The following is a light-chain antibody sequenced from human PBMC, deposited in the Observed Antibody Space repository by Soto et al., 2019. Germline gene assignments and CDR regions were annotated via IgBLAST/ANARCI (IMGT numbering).Light chain of an antibody. CDR3: QSFDIGLSGQLV. CDR1: SSNIGAGYD. J-gene: IGLJ2*01. V-gene: IGLV1-40*01. CDR2: GST. Sequence: QSVLTQPPSVSGAPGQRVTISCTGSSSNIGAGYDVHWYQLLPGTAPKLLIFGSTNRPSGVPDRFSGSKSGTSASLAITGLQAEDEAAYYCQSFDIGLSGQLVFGGGTKVTVL.